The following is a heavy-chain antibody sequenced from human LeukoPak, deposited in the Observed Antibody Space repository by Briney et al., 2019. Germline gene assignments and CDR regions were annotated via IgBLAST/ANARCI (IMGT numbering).Heavy chain of an antibody. CDR1: GGSISSYY. D-gene: IGHD5-18*01. V-gene: IGHV4-59*08. J-gene: IGHJ5*02. CDR3: ARHGYSYGYDWFDP. Sequence: SETLSLTCTVSGGSISSYYWSWIRQPPGKGLEWIGYIYYSGSTNYNPSLKSRVTISVDTSKNQFSLKLSSVTAADTAVHYCARHGYSYGYDWFDPWGQGTLVTVSS. CDR2: IYYSGST.